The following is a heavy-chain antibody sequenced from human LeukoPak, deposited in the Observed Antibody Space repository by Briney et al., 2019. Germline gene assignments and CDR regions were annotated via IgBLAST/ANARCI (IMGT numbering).Heavy chain of an antibody. CDR3: VKDSSSYYYFDH. J-gene: IGHJ4*02. CDR1: GFIFDNFV. D-gene: IGHD6-19*01. V-gene: IGHV3-9*01. Sequence: PGGSLRLSCAASGFIFDNFVMHWVRQAPGKGLEWVSGINWNSGNIAYADSVKGRFTISRDNAKNSLYLHIKSLRPEDTALYYCVKDSSSYYYFDHWGQGTLVTVSS. CDR2: INWNSGNI.